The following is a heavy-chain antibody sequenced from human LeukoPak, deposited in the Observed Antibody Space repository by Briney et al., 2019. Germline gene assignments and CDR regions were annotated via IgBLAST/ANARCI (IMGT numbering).Heavy chain of an antibody. CDR1: GGSISTYY. D-gene: IGHD6-13*01. V-gene: IGHV4-59*13. CDR3: ARHSPNTSSWYRYWYFDL. Sequence: SETLSLTCTVSGGSISTYYWNWIRQTPGKGLEWIGYIYYGGSTNYNPSLKSRVTISVDMSKNQFSLNLNSVTAADTALYYCARHSPNTSSWYRYWYFDLWGRGTLVTVSS. J-gene: IGHJ2*01. CDR2: IYYGGST.